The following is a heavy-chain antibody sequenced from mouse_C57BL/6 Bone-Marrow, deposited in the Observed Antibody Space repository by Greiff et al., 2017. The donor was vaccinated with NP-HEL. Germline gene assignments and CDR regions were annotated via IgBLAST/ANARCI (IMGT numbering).Heavy chain of an antibody. V-gene: IGHV3-3*01. Sequence: EVQLQQSGPSLVRPSQTLSLTCTVTGFSINSDCYWIWIRQFPGNKLEYIGYTFYSGITYYNPSLASRTYITRDTSKNQFSLKLSSVTTEDTATYYCARLTGTYWYFDVWGTGTTVTVSS. CDR2: TFYSGIT. CDR3: ARLTGTYWYFDV. D-gene: IGHD4-1*01. J-gene: IGHJ1*03. CDR1: GFSINSDCY.